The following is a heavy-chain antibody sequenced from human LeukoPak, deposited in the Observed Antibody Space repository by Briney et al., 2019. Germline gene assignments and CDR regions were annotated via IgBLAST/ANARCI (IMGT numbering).Heavy chain of an antibody. CDR1: GGSISSGGYY. CDR3: ARRRYGEWELPMWYFDL. CDR2: IFRSDSI. J-gene: IGHJ2*01. Sequence: SETLSLTCTVSGGSISSGGYYWSWIRQPPGKGLEWIGNIFRSDSIYYKPSLKSRVTISEDTSKNQFFLKFASVTAADTAVYYCARRRYGEWELPMWYFDLWGRGTLVTVSS. V-gene: IGHV4-30-2*01. D-gene: IGHD1-26*01.